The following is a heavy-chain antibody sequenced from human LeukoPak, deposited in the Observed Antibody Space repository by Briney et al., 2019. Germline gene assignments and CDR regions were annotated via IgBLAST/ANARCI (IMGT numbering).Heavy chain of an antibody. V-gene: IGHV4-4*02. CDR1: GGSISSSNW. Sequence: SETLSLTCAVSGGSISSSNWWSWVRQPPGKGLEWIGEIYHSGSTNYNPSLKSRVTISVDKSKNQFSLKLGSVTAADTAVYYCARVVYYGSGSYFDYWGQGTLVTVSS. CDR3: ARVVYYGSGSYFDY. D-gene: IGHD3-10*01. CDR2: IYHSGST. J-gene: IGHJ4*02.